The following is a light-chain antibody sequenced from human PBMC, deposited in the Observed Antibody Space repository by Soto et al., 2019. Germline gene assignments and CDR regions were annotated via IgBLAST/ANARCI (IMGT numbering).Light chain of an antibody. Sequence: DIQMTQSPSTLSPSLGDSVTITCRASQSISSWLAWYQQKPGKAPKLLIYKASSLESGVQSRFSGSGSGTEFTLTISSLQPDDFATYYCQQYNTYWTFGQGTKVDIK. V-gene: IGKV1-5*03. CDR3: QQYNTYWT. J-gene: IGKJ1*01. CDR2: KAS. CDR1: QSISSW.